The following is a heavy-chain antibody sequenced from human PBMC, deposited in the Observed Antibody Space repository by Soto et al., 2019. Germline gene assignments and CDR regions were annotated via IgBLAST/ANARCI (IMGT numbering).Heavy chain of an antibody. Sequence: GGSLRLSCAASGFTFSSYSMNWVRQAPGKGLKWVSYISSSSTIYYADSVKGRFTISRDNAKNSLYLQMNSLRAEDTAVYYCARDGGYCSGGSCYRDYYYYGMDVWGQGTTVTVSS. CDR3: ARDGGYCSGGSCYRDYYYYGMDV. CDR1: GFTFSSYS. V-gene: IGHV3-48*01. D-gene: IGHD2-15*01. J-gene: IGHJ6*02. CDR2: ISSSSTI.